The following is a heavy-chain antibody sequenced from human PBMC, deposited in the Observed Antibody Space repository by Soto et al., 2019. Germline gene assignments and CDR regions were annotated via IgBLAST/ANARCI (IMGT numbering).Heavy chain of an antibody. V-gene: IGHV5-51*07. CDR1: GYSFTSYW. D-gene: IGHD3-3*01. CDR3: ARHPIYDFWSGPSHDAFDI. J-gene: IGHJ3*02. CDR2: IYPGDSDT. Sequence: GESLKISCQGFGYSFTSYWIAWVHQMPGKGLEWMGIIYPGDSDTRYSPSFQGQVTISADKSISTAYLQWGSLKASDTAMYYCARHPIYDFWSGPSHDAFDIWGQGTMVTVSS.